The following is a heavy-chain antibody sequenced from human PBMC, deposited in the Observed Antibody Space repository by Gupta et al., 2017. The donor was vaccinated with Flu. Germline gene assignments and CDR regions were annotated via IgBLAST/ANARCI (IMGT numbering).Heavy chain of an antibody. D-gene: IGHD6-13*01. CDR3: ARVKGIAAGRLGSSDY. J-gene: IGHJ4*02. Sequence: WIRRAPGKGLEWVSYISSSSSYTNYADSVKGRFTISRDNAKNSLYLQMNSLRAEDTAVYYCARVKGIAAGRLGSSDYWGQGTLVTVSS. V-gene: IGHV3-11*05. CDR2: ISSSSSYT.